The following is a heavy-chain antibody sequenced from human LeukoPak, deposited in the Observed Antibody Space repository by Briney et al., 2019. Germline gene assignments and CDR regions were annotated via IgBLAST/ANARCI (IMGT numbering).Heavy chain of an antibody. D-gene: IGHD1-7*01. Sequence: GGSLRLSCAASGFTFSSYSMNWVRQAPGKGLEWVSSISSSSSYIYYADSVKGRFTISRDNAKNSLYLQMNSLRAEDTAVYYCARDFYWNYDYYYYGMDVWGQGTTVTVSS. CDR3: ARDFYWNYDYYYYGMDV. CDR2: ISSSSSYI. J-gene: IGHJ6*02. CDR1: GFTFSSYS. V-gene: IGHV3-21*01.